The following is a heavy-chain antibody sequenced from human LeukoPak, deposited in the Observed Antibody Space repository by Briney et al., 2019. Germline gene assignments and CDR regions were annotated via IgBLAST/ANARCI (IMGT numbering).Heavy chain of an antibody. D-gene: IGHD3-16*01. CDR3: ARVGGGYYFDY. V-gene: IGHV3-11*06. CDR1: GFTFSDYY. Sequence: GGSLRLSCAASGFTFSDYYKSWIRQAPGKGLEWVSYISSSSSYTNYADSVKGRFTISRDNAKNSLYLQMNSLRAEDTAVYYCARVGGGYYFDYWGQGTLVTVSS. J-gene: IGHJ4*02. CDR2: ISSSSSYT.